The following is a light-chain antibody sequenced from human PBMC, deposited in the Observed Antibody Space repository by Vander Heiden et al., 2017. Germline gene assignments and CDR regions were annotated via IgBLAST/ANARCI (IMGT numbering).Light chain of an antibody. J-gene: IGKJ2*01. CDR1: QSVNSY. CDR2: DAS. Sequence: EIVLTQSPATLSLSAGERATVSCRASQSVNSYLAWYQHKPGQAPRLLSYDASKRTTGIPVRFAGSGSGTDFTLTISSLEPEDSAVYCCQRRSNWPPYVYTFGQGTKLKIK. CDR3: QRRSNWPPYVYT. V-gene: IGKV3-11*01.